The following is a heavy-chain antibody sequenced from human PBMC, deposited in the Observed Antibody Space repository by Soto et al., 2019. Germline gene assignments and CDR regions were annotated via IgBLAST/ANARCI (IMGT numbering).Heavy chain of an antibody. D-gene: IGHD3-22*01. CDR1: GFTFTTYT. V-gene: IGHV3-21*01. Sequence: EVQLVESGGGLVKPGGSLRLSCAASGFTFTTYTMNWVRQAPGKGLEWISSISSSSTYIYYLDSVKGRFTSSRDNAKNSLYLQMNSLRAEDTAVYYCARSYYDTNGYSPPFDYWGQGTLVTVSS. CDR3: ARSYYDTNGYSPPFDY. CDR2: ISSSSTYI. J-gene: IGHJ4*02.